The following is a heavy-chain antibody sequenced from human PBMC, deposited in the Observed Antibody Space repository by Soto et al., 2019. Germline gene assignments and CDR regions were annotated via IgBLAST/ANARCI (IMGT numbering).Heavy chain of an antibody. D-gene: IGHD1-26*01. Sequence: EVQLLESGGGLVQPGGSLRLSCAASGFTFSNHPMSWVRQAPGKGLEWVSVISDDGRSTYYADSVKGRFTISRDNSKNTLYVQMNSLRPEDTAVYYGAKFHRDTGSSFDSWGQGTQVTVSS. CDR1: GFTFSNHP. CDR2: ISDDGRST. V-gene: IGHV3-23*01. CDR3: AKFHRDTGSSFDS. J-gene: IGHJ5*02.